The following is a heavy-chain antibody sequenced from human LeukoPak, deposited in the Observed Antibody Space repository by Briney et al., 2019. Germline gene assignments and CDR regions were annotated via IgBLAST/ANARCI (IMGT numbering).Heavy chain of an antibody. J-gene: IGHJ4*02. CDR2: IINNGGST. D-gene: IGHD2-21*02. CDR1: GFTFISYA. Sequence: PGGCLRLSCSTSGFTFISYAMKWVRQAPGKGLEYVSGIINNGGSTYYADPVKGRFTVARDNSKNTLFLQMSSLRSDDTAVYYCVKDYCGADCHLWGQGTLVSVST. V-gene: IGHV3-64D*06. CDR3: VKDYCGADCHL.